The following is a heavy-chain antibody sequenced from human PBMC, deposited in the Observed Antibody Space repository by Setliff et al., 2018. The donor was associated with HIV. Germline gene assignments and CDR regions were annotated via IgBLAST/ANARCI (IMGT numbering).Heavy chain of an antibody. CDR2: IKSKAYGETT. CDR3: TPPPGTY. D-gene: IGHD1-1*01. J-gene: IGHJ4*02. V-gene: IGHV3-49*04. Sequence: PGGSLRLSCAVSGITFGNAWMSWVRQAPGKGLEWVGIIKSKAYGETTEYAASVKGRFTLSRDDSKSIAYLQMNSLKTEDTGVYYCTPPPGTYWGQGTLVTVSS. CDR1: GITFGNAW.